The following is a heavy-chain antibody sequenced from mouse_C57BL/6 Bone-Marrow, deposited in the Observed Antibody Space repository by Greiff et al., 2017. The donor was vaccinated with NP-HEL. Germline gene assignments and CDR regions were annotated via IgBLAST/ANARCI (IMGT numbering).Heavy chain of an antibody. Sequence: VKLMESGAELARPGASVKLSCKASGYTFTSYGISWVKQRTGQGLEWIGEIYPRSGNTYYNEKFKGKATLTADKSSSTAYMELRSLTSEDSAVYFCAQGCGNYEVYWGQGTTLTVSS. D-gene: IGHD2-1*01. CDR2: IYPRSGNT. CDR3: AQGCGNYEVY. V-gene: IGHV1-81*01. CDR1: GYTFTSYG. J-gene: IGHJ2*01.